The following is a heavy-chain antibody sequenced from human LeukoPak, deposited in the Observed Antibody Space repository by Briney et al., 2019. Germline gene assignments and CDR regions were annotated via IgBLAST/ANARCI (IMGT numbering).Heavy chain of an antibody. Sequence: GESLKISCKGFGFTFTNNWIGWVRQKPGKGLEWMGIIYLGDSDVRYSPSFQGQVTISADKSITTAYLQWSSLKASDTAMYYCARHPSFYSGWPLDYWGQGTLVTVSS. CDR3: ARHPSFYSGWPLDY. CDR1: GFTFTNNW. D-gene: IGHD6-19*01. CDR2: IYLGDSDV. J-gene: IGHJ4*02. V-gene: IGHV5-51*01.